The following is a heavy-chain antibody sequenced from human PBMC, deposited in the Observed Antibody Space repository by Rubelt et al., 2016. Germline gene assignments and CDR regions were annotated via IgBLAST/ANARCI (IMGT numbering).Heavy chain of an antibody. D-gene: IGHD6-19*01. CDR2: INPNSGGT. J-gene: IGHJ4*02. CDR3: ARDLYKGPRWLVAY. V-gene: IGHV1-2*02. Sequence: APGQGLEWMGWINPNSGGTNYAQKFQGRVTMTRDTSLSTAYMELSRLRSDDTAVYYCARDLYKGPRWLVAYWGQGTLVTVSS.